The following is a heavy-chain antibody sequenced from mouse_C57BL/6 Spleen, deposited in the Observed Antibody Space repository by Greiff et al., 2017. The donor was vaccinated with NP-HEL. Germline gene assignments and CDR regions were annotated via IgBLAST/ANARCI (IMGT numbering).Heavy chain of an antibody. J-gene: IGHJ1*03. D-gene: IGHD1-1*01. CDR1: GFSFNTYA. V-gene: IGHV10-1*01. CDR2: IRSKSNNYAT. CDR3: VRHYYGSSYVGWYFDV. Sequence: EVKLMESGGGLVQPKGSLKLSCAASGFSFNTYAMNWVRQAPGKGLEWVARIRSKSNNYATYYADSVKDRFTISRDDSESMLYLQMNNLKTEDTAMYYCVRHYYGSSYVGWYFDVWGTGTTVTVSS.